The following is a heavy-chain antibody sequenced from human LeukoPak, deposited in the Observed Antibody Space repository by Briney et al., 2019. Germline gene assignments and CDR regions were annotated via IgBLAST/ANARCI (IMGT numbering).Heavy chain of an antibody. V-gene: IGHV3-48*01. CDR3: ARDYSYFDY. CDR2: ISSSRTTI. CDR1: GFTFSGHS. D-gene: IGHD2-15*01. Sequence: PGGSLRLSCAASGFTFSGHSMNWVRQAPGKGLEWVSYISSSRTTIYYADSVKGRFTISRDNARNSLYLQMNSLRAEDTAVYYCARDYSYFDYWGQGTLVTVSS. J-gene: IGHJ4*02.